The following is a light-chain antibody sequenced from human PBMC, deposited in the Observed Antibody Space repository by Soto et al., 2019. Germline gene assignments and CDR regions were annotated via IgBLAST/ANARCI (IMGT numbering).Light chain of an antibody. CDR1: QSITDY. V-gene: IGKV1-39*01. CDR3: QQTYISPFT. Sequence: DIQMAQSPSSLSASLGDRCTITFRAXQSITDYLTWYQQKXGKAPKXXXYAASSLQSGVPSRFSASGSGADFTLTISSLQPEDFETYFCQQTYISPFTFGQGTRLEIK. J-gene: IGKJ5*01. CDR2: AAS.